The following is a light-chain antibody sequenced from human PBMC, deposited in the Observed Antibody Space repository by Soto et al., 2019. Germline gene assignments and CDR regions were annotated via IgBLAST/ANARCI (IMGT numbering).Light chain of an antibody. CDR3: SSYVGTNSYV. Sequence: QSVLTQPPSASGSPGQSVTISCTGTSSDVGGYNYVSWYQQHPGKAPKLIIYEVYKRPSVVPDRFAGSKSGNTAALTVSGLQAEDEADYYCSSYVGTNSYVFGTGTKLTVL. CDR1: SSDVGGYNY. V-gene: IGLV2-8*01. CDR2: EVY. J-gene: IGLJ1*01.